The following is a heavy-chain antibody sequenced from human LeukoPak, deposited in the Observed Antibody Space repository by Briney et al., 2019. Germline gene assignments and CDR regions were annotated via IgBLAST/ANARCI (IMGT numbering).Heavy chain of an antibody. V-gene: IGHV4-59*08. J-gene: IGHJ3*02. CDR2: IYYSGST. Sequence: SETLSLTCTVSGDSLNDYYWSWIRQPPGNRLEWIGWIYYSGSTMYSPSLESRVTISLDTSRTQFSLDLNSVTAANTAVYYCARHAGFGSGYYHDAFDIWGQGSMVIVSS. CDR1: GDSLNDYY. CDR3: ARHAGFGSGYYHDAFDI. D-gene: IGHD3-22*01.